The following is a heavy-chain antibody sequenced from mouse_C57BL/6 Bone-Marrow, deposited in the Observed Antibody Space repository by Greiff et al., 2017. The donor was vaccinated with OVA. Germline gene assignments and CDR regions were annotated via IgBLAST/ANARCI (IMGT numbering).Heavy chain of an antibody. Sequence: EVQLQESGAELVKPGASVKLSCTASGFNIKDYYMHWVKQRTEQGLEWIGRIDPEDGETKYAPKFQGKASKAANTSSSRAYLQLNGLTYEDTAVYYSARDYGSRYEAMDYWGQGTSVTVSS. V-gene: IGHV14-2*01. D-gene: IGHD1-1*01. J-gene: IGHJ4*01. CDR2: IDPEDGET. CDR1: GFNIKDYY. CDR3: ARDYGSRYEAMDY.